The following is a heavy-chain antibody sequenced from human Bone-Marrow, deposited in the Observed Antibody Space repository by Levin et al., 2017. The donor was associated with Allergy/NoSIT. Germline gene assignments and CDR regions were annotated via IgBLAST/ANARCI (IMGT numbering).Heavy chain of an antibody. D-gene: IGHD2-21*02. Sequence: PGGSLRLSCEASGFTFSHYYMSWIRQAPGKGLEWLSYISSTSNSINYADSVKGRFTISRDNARNTVFLQMDSLRAEDTALYYCAKSGGYCGRNFCRLGAFATWGQGTMVIVSS. J-gene: IGHJ3*02. CDR1: GFTFSHYY. V-gene: IGHV3-11*06. CDR3: AKSGGYCGRNFCRLGAFAT. CDR2: ISSTSNSI.